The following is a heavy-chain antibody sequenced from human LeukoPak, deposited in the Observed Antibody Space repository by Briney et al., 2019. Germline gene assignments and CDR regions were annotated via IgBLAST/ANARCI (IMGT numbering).Heavy chain of an antibody. Sequence: PGGSLRLSCTASGFTFSSYAMNWVRQAPGKGLEWVSSISGSGGSTYYADSVKGRFTISRDNSKNTLFLQMNSLRAEDTAVYYCAKRAVPGNAFFDNWGQGTLVTVSS. CDR2: ISGSGGST. CDR1: GFTFSSYA. V-gene: IGHV3-23*01. D-gene: IGHD6-19*01. CDR3: AKRAVPGNAFFDN. J-gene: IGHJ4*02.